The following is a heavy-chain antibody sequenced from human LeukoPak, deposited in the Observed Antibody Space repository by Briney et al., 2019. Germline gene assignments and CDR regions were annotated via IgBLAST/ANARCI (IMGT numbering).Heavy chain of an antibody. J-gene: IGHJ4*02. CDR2: ISGSGGST. CDR1: GFTFSSYA. V-gene: IGHV3-23*01. D-gene: IGHD2-15*01. Sequence: GGSLRLSCAASGFTFSSYAMSWVRQAPGKGLEWVSAISGSGGSTYYADSVKGRFTISRDNAKNSLYLQMNSLRDEDTAVYYCAARYCSGGSCYLADWGQGTLVTVSS. CDR3: AARYCSGGSCYLAD.